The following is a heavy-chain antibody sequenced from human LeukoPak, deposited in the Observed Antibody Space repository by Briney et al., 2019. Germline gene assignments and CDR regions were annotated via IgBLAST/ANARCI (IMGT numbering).Heavy chain of an antibody. D-gene: IGHD3-10*01. V-gene: IGHV1-8*01. J-gene: IGHJ6*02. CDR1: GYTFTSYD. CDR3: ARGLWFGSASGMDV. CDR2: MNPNSGNT. Sequence: ASVKVSCKASGYTFTSYDINWVRQATGQGLEWMGWMNPNSGNTGYAQKFQGRVTMTRNASISTAYMELSSLRSEDTAVYYCARGLWFGSASGMDVWGQGTTVTVSS.